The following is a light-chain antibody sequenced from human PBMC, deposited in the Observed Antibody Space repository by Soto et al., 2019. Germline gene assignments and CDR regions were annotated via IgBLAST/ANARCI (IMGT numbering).Light chain of an antibody. CDR3: QQYDSSPPIT. V-gene: IGKV3-20*01. Sequence: PGERATLSCRASQTISSNYLAWYQQKPGQAPRLLIHGASTRAIGIPDRFSGSGSGADFTLTISGLEPEDFAVYYCQQYDSSPPITFGQGTRLENK. J-gene: IGKJ5*01. CDR2: GAS. CDR1: QTISSNY.